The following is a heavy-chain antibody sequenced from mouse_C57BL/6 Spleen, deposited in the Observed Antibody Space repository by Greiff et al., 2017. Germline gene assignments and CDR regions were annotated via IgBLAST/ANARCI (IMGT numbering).Heavy chain of an antibody. CDR1: GYTFTSYW. CDR3: VRDFTNYGSSYDYFDY. V-gene: IGHV1-55*01. Sequence: VQLQQPGAELVKPGASVKMSCKASGYTFTSYWITWVKQRPGQGLEWIGDIYPGSGSTYYNEKFKSKATLTVDTSSSTAYMQLSSLTSEDSAVYYCVRDFTNYGSSYDYFDYWGQGTTLTVAA. CDR2: IYPGSGST. J-gene: IGHJ2*01. D-gene: IGHD1-1*01.